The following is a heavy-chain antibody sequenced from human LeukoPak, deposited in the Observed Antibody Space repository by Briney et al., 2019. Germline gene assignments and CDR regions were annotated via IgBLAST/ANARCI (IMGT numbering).Heavy chain of an antibody. CDR2: ISSSSSYI. D-gene: IGHD4-17*01. V-gene: IGHV3-21*01. Sequence: GGSLRLSCAASGFTFSSYAMNWVRQAPGKGLEWVSSISSSSSYIYYADSVKGRFTISRDNAKNSLYLQMNSLRAEDTAVYYCAREEVTTGDAFDIWGQGTMVTVSS. CDR1: GFTFSSYA. CDR3: AREEVTTGDAFDI. J-gene: IGHJ3*02.